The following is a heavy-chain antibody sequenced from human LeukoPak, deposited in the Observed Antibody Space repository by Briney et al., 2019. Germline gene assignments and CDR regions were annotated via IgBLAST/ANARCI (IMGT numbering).Heavy chain of an antibody. D-gene: IGHD5-24*01. J-gene: IGHJ4*02. CDR1: GFTFDDYA. CDR3: AKGGGGVEMATITDYFDY. CDR2: ISWNSGSI. Sequence: GGSLRLSCAASGFTFDDYAMHWVRQAPGKGLEWVSGISWNSGSIGYADSVKGRFTVSRDNAKNSLYLQMNSLTAEDTALYYCAKGGGGVEMATITDYFDYWGQGTLVTVSS. V-gene: IGHV3-9*01.